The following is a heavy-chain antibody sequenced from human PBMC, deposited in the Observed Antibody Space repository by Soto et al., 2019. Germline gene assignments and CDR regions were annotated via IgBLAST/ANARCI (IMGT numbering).Heavy chain of an antibody. V-gene: IGHV1-8*02. D-gene: IGHD2-15*01. CDR3: ARGADCSGGSCYLGPYYYYYYMDV. Sequence: ASVKVSCKASGGTFSSYAISWVRQAPGQGLEWMGWMNPNSGNTGCAQKFQGRVTMTRNTSISTAYMELSSLRSEDTAVYYCARGADCSGGSCYLGPYYYYYYMDVWGKGTTVTVSS. CDR1: GGTFSSYA. J-gene: IGHJ6*03. CDR2: MNPNSGNT.